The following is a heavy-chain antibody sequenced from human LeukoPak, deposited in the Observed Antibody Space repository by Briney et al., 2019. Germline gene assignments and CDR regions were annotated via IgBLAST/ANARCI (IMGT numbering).Heavy chain of an antibody. Sequence: GGSLRLSCAASGFTLSSYGMHWVRQAPGKGLEWVAVISYDGSNKYYADSVKGRFTISRDNSKNTLYLQMNSLRAEDTAVYYCAKLAMARGPHSDAFDIWGQGTMVTVSS. V-gene: IGHV3-30*18. D-gene: IGHD3-10*01. CDR2: ISYDGSNK. J-gene: IGHJ3*02. CDR1: GFTLSSYG. CDR3: AKLAMARGPHSDAFDI.